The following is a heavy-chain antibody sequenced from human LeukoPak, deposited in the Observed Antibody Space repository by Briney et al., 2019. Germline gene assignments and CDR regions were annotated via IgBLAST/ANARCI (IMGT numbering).Heavy chain of an antibody. CDR3: VRQWDGDYNSWSGLTDY. D-gene: IGHD3-3*01. J-gene: IGHJ4*02. Sequence: GESLKISCKGYGYRFSNHWIGWVRQMPEKGLEWMGIIYCGDSDTRYSPSFQGQVTISADKSISTAYLQWSSLKASDTAMYYCVRQWDGDYNSWSGLTDYWGQGTLVTVSS. CDR1: GYRFSNHW. CDR2: IYCGDSDT. V-gene: IGHV5-51*01.